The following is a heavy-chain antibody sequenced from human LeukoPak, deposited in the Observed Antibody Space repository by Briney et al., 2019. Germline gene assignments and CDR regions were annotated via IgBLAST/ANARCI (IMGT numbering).Heavy chain of an antibody. CDR3: AKTYDNLCYCDF. CDR1: GLSAYG. J-gene: IGHJ4*02. V-gene: IGHV3-23*01. Sequence: GGSLRLSCAASGLSAYGMIWVRQAPGEGLEWVSAMSGGGTTTYYADSAKGRFAISQDNSKNTQYLQINSLRAEDTAIYYCAKTYDNLCYCDFGGQGTRFTVSS. D-gene: IGHD1-1*01. CDR2: MSGGGTTT.